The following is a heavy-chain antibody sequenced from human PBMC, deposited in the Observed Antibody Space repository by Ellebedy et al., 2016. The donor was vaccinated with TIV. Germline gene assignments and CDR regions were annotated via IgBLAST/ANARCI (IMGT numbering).Heavy chain of an antibody. CDR3: ARGLEGSGNSFLDY. CDR2: ISAYNGKT. D-gene: IGHD3-10*01. CDR1: GFTFTSYG. J-gene: IGHJ4*02. Sequence: ASVKVSCXASGFTFTSYGISWVRQAPGQGLEWMGWISAYNGKTNYAQKLQGRVTMTTDTSTSTAYLDLRSLRSDDTAVFYCARGLEGSGNSFLDYWGQGSLVTVSS. V-gene: IGHV1-18*01.